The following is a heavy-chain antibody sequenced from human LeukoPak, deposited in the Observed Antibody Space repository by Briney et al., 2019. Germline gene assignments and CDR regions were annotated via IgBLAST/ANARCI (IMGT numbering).Heavy chain of an antibody. Sequence: PGGSLRLSCAASGFTFSRYWMHWVRQAPGKGLVWVSRINSGGSSTTYADSVKGRFTISRDNAKNSLYLQMNSLRAEDTAVYYCARKYCSTTSCLFDNWGQGTLVTVSS. D-gene: IGHD2-2*01. V-gene: IGHV3-74*01. CDR1: GFTFSRYW. J-gene: IGHJ4*02. CDR3: ARKYCSTTSCLFDN. CDR2: INSGGSST.